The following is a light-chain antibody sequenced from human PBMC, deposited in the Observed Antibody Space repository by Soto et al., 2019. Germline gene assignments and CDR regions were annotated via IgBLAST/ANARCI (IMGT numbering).Light chain of an antibody. CDR2: KAS. V-gene: IGKV1-5*03. CDR3: QHYNSYSEA. J-gene: IGKJ1*01. Sequence: DIRMTQSPSTLSGSVVDRVTITCRASQTISSWLAWYQQKPGKAPKLPIYKASTLKSGVPSRFSGSGSGTEFTLTISSLQPDDFATYYCQHYNSYSEAFGQGTKVDIK. CDR1: QTISSW.